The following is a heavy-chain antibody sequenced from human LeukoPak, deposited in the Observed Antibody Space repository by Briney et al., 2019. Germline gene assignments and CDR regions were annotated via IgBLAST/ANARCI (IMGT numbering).Heavy chain of an antibody. CDR1: GFTFSSYA. CDR3: ARARGRTGITIFGVVTSMSFDY. CDR2: ISGSGGST. Sequence: GGSLRLSCAASGFTFSSYAMSWVRQAPGKGLEWVSAISGSGGSTYYADSVKGRFTISRDNSKNTLYLQMNSLRAEDTAVYYCARARGRTGITIFGVVTSMSFDYWGQGTLVTVSS. V-gene: IGHV3-23*01. J-gene: IGHJ4*02. D-gene: IGHD3-3*01.